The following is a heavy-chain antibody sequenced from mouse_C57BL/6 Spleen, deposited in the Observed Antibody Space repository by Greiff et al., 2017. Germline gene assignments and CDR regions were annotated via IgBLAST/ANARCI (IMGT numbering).Heavy chain of an antibody. J-gene: IGHJ3*01. D-gene: IGHD2-2*01. CDR2: ISSGSSTI. CDR1: GFTFSDYG. Sequence: EVHLVESGGGLVKPGGSLKLSCAASGFTFSDYGMHWVRQAPEKGLAWVAYISSGSSTIYYADTVKGRFTISRDNAKNTLFLQMTSLRSEDTAMYYCARSAGSGAWFAYWGQGTLVTVSA. V-gene: IGHV5-17*01. CDR3: ARSAGSGAWFAY.